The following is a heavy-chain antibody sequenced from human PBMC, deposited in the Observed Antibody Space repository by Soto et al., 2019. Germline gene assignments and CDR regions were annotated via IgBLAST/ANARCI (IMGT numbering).Heavy chain of an antibody. Sequence: QVQLVQSGAEVKKPGASVKVSCKASGYTFTNYDINWVRQATGQGLEWMGWMNPNSGNTGYAQKFQRSATMTRNTSICTAYIQLSSLRSEDTAVYYCARAPSLPISAVVVLASYGMDVGGQCTTVTVSS. CDR1: GYTFTNYD. V-gene: IGHV1-8*01. D-gene: IGHD3-3*01. J-gene: IGHJ6*02. CDR2: MNPNSGNT. CDR3: ARAPSLPISAVVVLASYGMDV.